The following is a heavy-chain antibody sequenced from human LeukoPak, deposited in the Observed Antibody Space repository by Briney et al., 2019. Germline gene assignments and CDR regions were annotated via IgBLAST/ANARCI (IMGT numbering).Heavy chain of an antibody. Sequence: ASVKVSCKASGYTFTSYDINWVRQATGQGLEWMGWMNPNSGNTNYAQKLQGRVTMTTDTSTSTAYMELRSLRSDDTAVYYCAREFAGIAVAGTYFDYWGQGTLVTVSS. CDR2: MNPNSGNT. V-gene: IGHV1-18*01. CDR3: AREFAGIAVAGTYFDY. J-gene: IGHJ4*02. CDR1: GYTFTSYD. D-gene: IGHD6-19*01.